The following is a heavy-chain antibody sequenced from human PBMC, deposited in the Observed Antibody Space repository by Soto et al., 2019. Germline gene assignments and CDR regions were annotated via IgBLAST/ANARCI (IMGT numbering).Heavy chain of an antibody. CDR2: VCSSGTT. V-gene: IGHV4-39*07. Sequence: SETLSLTCSVSGDSISGCDYFWGWVRQPPGKGLAWIGSVCSSGTTYYNPSLKSRVTISVDTSRNQFSLELNSVTAADTAVYYCARDQYSSSYLVSAYWGQGALVTVSS. D-gene: IGHD6-13*01. J-gene: IGHJ4*02. CDR3: ARDQYSSSYLVSAY. CDR1: GDSISGCDYF.